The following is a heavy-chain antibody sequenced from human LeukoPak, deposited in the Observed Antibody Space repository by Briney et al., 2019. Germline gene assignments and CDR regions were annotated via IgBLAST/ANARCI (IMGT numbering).Heavy chain of an antibody. J-gene: IGHJ4*02. D-gene: IGHD2-21*02. CDR3: ARERVEVTGYYYFDY. CDR2: IIPILGIA. CDR1: GGTFSSYA. Sequence: ASVKVSCKASGGTFSSYAISWVRQAPGQGLEWMGRIIPILGIANYAQKFQGRVTITADKSTSTAYMELSSLRSEDTAVYYCARERVEVTGYYYFDYWGQGTLVTASS. V-gene: IGHV1-69*04.